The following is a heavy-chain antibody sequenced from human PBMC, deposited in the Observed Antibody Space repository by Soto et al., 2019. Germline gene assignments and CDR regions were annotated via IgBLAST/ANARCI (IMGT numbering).Heavy chain of an antibody. Sequence: ASVKVSCKASGYTFTGYCMHWVRQAPGQGLEWMGWINPNSGGTNYAQKFQGRVTMTRDTSISTAYMELSRLRSDDTAVYYCARDHKGIAVATCGMHVWGQGTMVTVSS. V-gene: IGHV1-2*02. D-gene: IGHD1-26*01. CDR1: GYTFTGYC. CDR3: ARDHKGIAVATCGMHV. CDR2: INPNSGGT. J-gene: IGHJ6*02.